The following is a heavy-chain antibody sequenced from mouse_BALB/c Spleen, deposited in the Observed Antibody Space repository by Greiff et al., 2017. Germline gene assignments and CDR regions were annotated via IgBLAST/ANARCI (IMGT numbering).Heavy chain of an antibody. CDR1: GFSLTSYG. V-gene: IGHV2-2*02. Sequence: QVQLQQSGPGLVQPSQSLSITCTVSGFSLTSYGVHWVRQSPGKGLEWLGVIWSGGSTDYNAAFISRLSISKDNSKSQVFFKMNSLQANDTAIYYCAKCITTAYAMDYWGQGTSVTVSS. D-gene: IGHD1-2*01. J-gene: IGHJ4*01. CDR2: IWSGGST. CDR3: AKCITTAYAMDY.